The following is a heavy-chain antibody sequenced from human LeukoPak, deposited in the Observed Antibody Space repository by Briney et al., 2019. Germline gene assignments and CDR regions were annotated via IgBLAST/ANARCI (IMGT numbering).Heavy chain of an antibody. Sequence: SGPTLVNPTQTLTLTCTFSGFSLSTSGVGVGWIRQPPGKALEWLALIYWDDDKRYSPSLKGRLTITKDTSKNQVVLTMTNMDPVDTATYYCAHRPTVLRYFDWVYGFDYWGQGTLVTVSS. D-gene: IGHD3-9*01. V-gene: IGHV2-5*02. CDR3: AHRPTVLRYFDWVYGFDY. CDR1: GFSLSTSGVG. CDR2: IYWDDDK. J-gene: IGHJ4*02.